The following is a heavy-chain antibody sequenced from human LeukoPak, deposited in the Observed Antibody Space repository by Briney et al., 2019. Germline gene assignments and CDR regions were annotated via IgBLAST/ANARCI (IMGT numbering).Heavy chain of an antibody. CDR1: GFTFSSYW. CDR2: INSDGSST. CDR3: ARVTPGGSWYY. V-gene: IGHV3-74*01. Sequence: PGGSLRLSCAASGFTFSSYWMHWVRQAPGKGLVWVSRINSDGSSTSYADSGKGRFTIYRDNAKNTLYLQMNSLRAEDTAVYYCARVTPGGSWYYWGQGTLVTVSS. J-gene: IGHJ4*02. D-gene: IGHD6-13*01.